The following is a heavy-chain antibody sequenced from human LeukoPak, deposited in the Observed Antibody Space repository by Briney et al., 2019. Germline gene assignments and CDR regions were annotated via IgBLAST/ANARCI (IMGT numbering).Heavy chain of an antibody. J-gene: IGHJ4*02. Sequence: GASVKVSCKASGHTFTDSLLHWVRQAPGQGLEYMGWNNLKSGGTFYAQRFRARVTMTRDTSISTAYMDLSRLTSDDTAVYFCARDVSTSDTWELDYWGQGTLVTVSS. CDR1: GHTFTDSL. V-gene: IGHV1-2*02. D-gene: IGHD5-18*01. CDR3: ARDVSTSDTWELDY. CDR2: NNLKSGGT.